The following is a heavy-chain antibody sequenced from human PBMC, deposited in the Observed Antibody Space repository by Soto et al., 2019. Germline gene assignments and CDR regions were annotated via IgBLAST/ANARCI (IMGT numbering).Heavy chain of an antibody. CDR3: ATWLQREHAYDV. D-gene: IGHD1-1*01. CDR2: VYDADGK. Sequence: TVGSLRLSCAVVGMTVSGKKYVAWVRQAPGKGLEWVSGVYDADGKYYADSVKGRFTTSRDSSKTIVYLEMNDLGPEDTAIYYCATWLQREHAYDVWGQGTTVTVSS. CDR1: GMTVSGKKY. V-gene: IGHV3-53*01. J-gene: IGHJ3*01.